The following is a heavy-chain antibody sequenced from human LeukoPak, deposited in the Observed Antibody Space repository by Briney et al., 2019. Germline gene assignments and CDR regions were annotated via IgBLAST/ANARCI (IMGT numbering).Heavy chain of an antibody. CDR1: GYTFTSYG. D-gene: IGHD3-22*01. Sequence: ASVKVSCKASGYTFTSYGISWVRQAPGQGLEWMGWISAYNDNTNYAQKLQGRVTMTTDTSTSTAYMELRSLRSDDTAVYYCARDFTYYYDSSGYYFGRDAFNIWGQGTMVTVSS. CDR2: ISAYNDNT. V-gene: IGHV1-18*01. CDR3: ARDFTYYYDSSGYYFGRDAFNI. J-gene: IGHJ3*02.